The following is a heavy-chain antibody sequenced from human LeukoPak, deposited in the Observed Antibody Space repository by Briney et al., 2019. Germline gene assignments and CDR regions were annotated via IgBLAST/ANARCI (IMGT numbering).Heavy chain of an antibody. CDR2: ISYDGSNK. CDR3: AKDMMGARSSGYDPNDY. CDR1: GFTFSSYG. V-gene: IGHV3-30*18. D-gene: IGHD5-12*01. Sequence: GRSLGLSCAASGFTFSSYGMHWVRQAPGKGLEWVAVISYDGSNKYYADSVKGRFTISRDNSKNTLYLQMNSLRAEDTAEYYCAKDMMGARSSGYDPNDYWGQGTLVTVSS. J-gene: IGHJ4*02.